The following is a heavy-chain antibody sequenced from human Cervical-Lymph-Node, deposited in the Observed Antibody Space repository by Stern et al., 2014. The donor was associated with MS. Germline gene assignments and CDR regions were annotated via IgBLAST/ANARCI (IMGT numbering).Heavy chain of an antibody. D-gene: IGHD2/OR15-2a*01. CDR2: IRQDGYDK. V-gene: IGHV3-7*01. J-gene: IGHJ4*02. CDR1: GFSFGTSW. CDR3: ARDRRAFLDY. Sequence: EVQLVESGGGLVQPGGSLRLSCVASGFSFGTSWMSWVRQPPGRGLEWVANIRQDGYDKFYVDSVKGRFTISRDNARNSLYLQMDSLTVADTAVYYCARDRRAFLDYWGKGTHVAVSS.